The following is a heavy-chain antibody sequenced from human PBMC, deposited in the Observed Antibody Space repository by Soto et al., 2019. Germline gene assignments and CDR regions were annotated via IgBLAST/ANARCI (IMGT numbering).Heavy chain of an antibody. CDR2: IYPGDSDT. V-gene: IGHV5-51*01. CDR1: GYSFTSYW. D-gene: IGHD4-17*01. Sequence: GESLKISCNGSGYSFTSYWIGWVRQMPGKGLEWMGIIYPGDSDTRYSPSFQGQVTISADKSISTAYLQWSSLKASDTAMYYCARQRYGDSYYYYYYGMDVWGQGTTVTVSS. CDR3: ARQRYGDSYYYYYYGMDV. J-gene: IGHJ6*02.